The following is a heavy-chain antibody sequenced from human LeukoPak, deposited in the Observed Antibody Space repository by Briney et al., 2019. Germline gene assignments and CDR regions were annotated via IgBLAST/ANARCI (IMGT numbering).Heavy chain of an antibody. Sequence: GGSLRLSCAASGFTFSSYSMNWVRQAPGKGLEWVSSINGRGGSTYYADSVKGRFTISRDNSKNTLYLQMNSLTAEDTAIYYCANPPTVTSFHYWGQGTLVTVSS. V-gene: IGHV3-23*01. D-gene: IGHD4-11*01. J-gene: IGHJ4*02. CDR3: ANPPTVTSFHY. CDR1: GFTFSSYS. CDR2: INGRGGST.